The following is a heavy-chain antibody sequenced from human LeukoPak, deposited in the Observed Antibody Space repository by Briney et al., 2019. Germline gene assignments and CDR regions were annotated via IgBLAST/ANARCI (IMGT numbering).Heavy chain of an antibody. CDR3: AIDSSGLFDY. D-gene: IGHD3-22*01. V-gene: IGHV3-21*01. J-gene: IGHJ4*02. CDR2: ISSRSSYI. Sequence: GGSLRLSCAASGFTFSSFSMNWVRQTPGRGLEWVSSISSRSSYIYYADSLKGRFTISRDNAKNSLYLQMNSLRAEDTAVYYCAIDSSGLFDYWGREPWSPSPQ. CDR1: GFTFSSFS.